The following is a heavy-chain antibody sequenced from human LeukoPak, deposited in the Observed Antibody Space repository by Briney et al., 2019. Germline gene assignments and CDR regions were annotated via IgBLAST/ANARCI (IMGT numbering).Heavy chain of an antibody. D-gene: IGHD5-18*01. CDR3: AREGVNRRYSYGYGYN. CDR1: GFIFSDYY. CDR2: ISSGGSTI. V-gene: IGHV3-11*01. J-gene: IGHJ4*02. Sequence: GGSLRLSCAASGFIFSDYYMSWIRQAPAKGLEWVSYISSGGSTIYYADSVKGRFTISRDNAKNSLYLQMNSLRAEDTAVYYCAREGVNRRYSYGYGYNWGQGTLVTVSS.